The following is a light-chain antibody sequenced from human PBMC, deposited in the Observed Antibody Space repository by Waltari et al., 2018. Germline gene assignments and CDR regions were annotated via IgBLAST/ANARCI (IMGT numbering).Light chain of an antibody. Sequence: DIQMTQSPSTLSASVGDRFTITCRASQIISGWLAWYQQQPGKAPKLLIHKAAVLESGVPSRFSGSGSGSGIEFTLTISSLQPDDFATYHCQQYSNYPWTFGQGTRVEIK. CDR1: QIISGW. CDR3: QQYSNYPWT. CDR2: KAA. J-gene: IGKJ1*01. V-gene: IGKV1-5*03.